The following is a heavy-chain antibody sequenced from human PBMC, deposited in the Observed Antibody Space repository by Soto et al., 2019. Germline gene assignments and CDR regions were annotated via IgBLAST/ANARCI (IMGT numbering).Heavy chain of an antibody. Sequence: SETLSLTCTVSGGSSSSGDYYWSWIRQPPGKGLEWIGYIYYSGSTYYNPSLKSRVTISVDTSKNQFSLKMNSVTTADTAMYYCARALIQLWPHPSYGMDVWGHGPTVTVSS. J-gene: IGHJ6*02. CDR1: GGSSSSGDYY. V-gene: IGHV4-30-4*01. CDR2: IYYSGST. CDR3: ARALIQLWPHPSYGMDV. D-gene: IGHD5-18*01.